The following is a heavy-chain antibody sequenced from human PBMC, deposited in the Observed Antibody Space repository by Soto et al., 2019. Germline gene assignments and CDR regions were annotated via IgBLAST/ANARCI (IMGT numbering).Heavy chain of an antibody. CDR2: ISYDGTTK. Sequence: QVQLVESGGGVVHPGRSLRLSCAASGFTLSSYAMHWVRQAPGKGLEWVALISYDGTTKYYADSVKGRFTISRDNSENTLYLHMNSLRPEDTAVYYCARDRPLRFLEWLLLYWGQGTLVTVSS. V-gene: IGHV3-30-3*01. CDR1: GFTLSSYA. CDR3: ARDRPLRFLEWLLLY. D-gene: IGHD3-3*01. J-gene: IGHJ4*02.